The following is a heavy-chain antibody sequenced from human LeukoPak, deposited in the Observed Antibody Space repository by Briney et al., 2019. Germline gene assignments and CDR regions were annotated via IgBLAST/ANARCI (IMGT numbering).Heavy chain of an antibody. CDR2: ISGSGGST. Sequence: GGSLRLSCAASGFTFSSYAMSWVRQAPGKGLEWVTAISGSGGSTYYADSVKGRFTISRYNSKNTLYLQMNSLRAEDTAVYYCAKEPSGNRVVTIGYWGQGTLVTVSS. CDR3: AKEPSGNRVVTIGY. J-gene: IGHJ4*02. V-gene: IGHV3-23*01. CDR1: GFTFSSYA. D-gene: IGHD3-3*01.